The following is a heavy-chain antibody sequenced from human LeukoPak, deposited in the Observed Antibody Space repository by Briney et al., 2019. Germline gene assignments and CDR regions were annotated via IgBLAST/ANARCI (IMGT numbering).Heavy chain of an antibody. Sequence: SETLSLTCTVSGGSISSYYWSWIRQPPGKGLEWIGYIYYSGGTNYNPSLKSRVTISVDTSKNQFSLKLSSVTAADTAVYYCARDPGGAYCSSTSCFDYYYGMDVWGQGTTVTVSS. J-gene: IGHJ6*02. CDR2: IYYSGGT. CDR3: ARDPGGAYCSSTSCFDYYYGMDV. V-gene: IGHV4-59*01. CDR1: GGSISSYY. D-gene: IGHD2-2*01.